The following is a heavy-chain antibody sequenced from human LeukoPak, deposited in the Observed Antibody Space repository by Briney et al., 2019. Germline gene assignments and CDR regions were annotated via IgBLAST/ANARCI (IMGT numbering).Heavy chain of an antibody. D-gene: IGHD4-11*01. J-gene: IGHJ6*03. CDR3: AREYSNWGANYYYYYMDV. CDR1: GGTLSSYA. Sequence: GASVKVSCKASGGTLSSYAISWVRQAPGQGLEWMGRIIPIFGTANYAQKFRGRVTITTDESTSTAYMELSSLRSEDTAVYYCAREYSNWGANYYYYYMDVWGKGTTVTVSS. CDR2: IIPIFGTA. V-gene: IGHV1-69*05.